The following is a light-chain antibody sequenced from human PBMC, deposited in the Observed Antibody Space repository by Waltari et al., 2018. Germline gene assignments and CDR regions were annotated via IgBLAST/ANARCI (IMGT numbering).Light chain of an antibody. CDR3: CSYAGSAISV. CDR1: TSDVGKYNL. Sequence: QSALTQTAAVSGSPGQSITISCTGTTSDVGKYNLVSWYQQHPGKAPTLIIYDVNKRPSGVSNRFSGSKSANTASLTISGLQAADEAEYYCCSYAGSAISVFGGGTKLTVL. CDR2: DVN. J-gene: IGLJ3*02. V-gene: IGLV2-23*02.